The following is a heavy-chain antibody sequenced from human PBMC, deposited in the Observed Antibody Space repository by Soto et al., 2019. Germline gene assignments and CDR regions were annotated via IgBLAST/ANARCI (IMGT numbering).Heavy chain of an antibody. Sequence: GALVTVSSNAPVYTFTSNGVSWARQAPGEGLEWMGWITAYNGNTNYAQKLECRVTMTTDTSTSTAYLELRSLSSDDTAVYYCATSLSGGSCWHIEDAFDIWGQGTMVTVSS. J-gene: IGHJ3*02. CDR3: ATSLSGGSCWHIEDAFDI. CDR1: VYTFTSNG. CDR2: ITAYNGNT. D-gene: IGHD2-15*01. V-gene: IGHV1-18*01.